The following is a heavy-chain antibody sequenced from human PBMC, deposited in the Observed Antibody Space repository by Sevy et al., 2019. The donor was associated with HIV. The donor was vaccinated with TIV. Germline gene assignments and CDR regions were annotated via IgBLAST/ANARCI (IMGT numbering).Heavy chain of an antibody. D-gene: IGHD3-10*01. CDR2: IRSKANSYAT. J-gene: IGHJ3*02. V-gene: IGHV3-73*01. CDR3: TRQMVRGVIIGDAFDI. CDR1: GFTFSGSA. Sequence: GGSLRLSCAASGFTFSGSAMHWVRQASGKGLEWVGRIRSKANSYATAYAASVKGRFTISRDDSKNTAYLQMNSLKTEDTAVYYCTRQMVRGVIIGDAFDIWGQGTMVTVSS.